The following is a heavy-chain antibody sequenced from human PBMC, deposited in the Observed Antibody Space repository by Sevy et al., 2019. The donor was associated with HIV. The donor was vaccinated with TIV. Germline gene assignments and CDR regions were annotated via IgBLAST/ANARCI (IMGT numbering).Heavy chain of an antibody. J-gene: IGHJ6*02. V-gene: IGHV3-15*01. CDR1: GFTFSYAS. D-gene: IGHD2-8*01. CDR3: STDPIIVLLVTDGMDV. CDR2: IKSRPDGGTT. Sequence: GGSLRLSCVASGFTFSYASMSWVRQAPGKGLEWVDRIKSRPDGGTTDYAAPVKGRFTISRDDSKNTLYLQMNSLKTEDTGVYYCSTDPIIVLLVTDGMDVWGQGTTVTVSS.